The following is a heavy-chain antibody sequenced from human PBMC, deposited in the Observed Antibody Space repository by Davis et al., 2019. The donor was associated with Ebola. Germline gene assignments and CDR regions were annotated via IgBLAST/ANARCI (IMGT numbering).Heavy chain of an antibody. Sequence: ASVKVSCKASRNTFTTYYMHWVRQAPGQGLEWMGIINPSGGSTSYAQKFQGRVTMTRDMSTSTVYMELSSLRSEDTAVYYCAKGSVTIFGVAPDYYGMDVWGKGTTVTVSS. J-gene: IGHJ6*04. CDR1: RNTFTTYY. CDR2: INPSGGST. V-gene: IGHV1-46*01. D-gene: IGHD3-3*01. CDR3: AKGSVTIFGVAPDYYGMDV.